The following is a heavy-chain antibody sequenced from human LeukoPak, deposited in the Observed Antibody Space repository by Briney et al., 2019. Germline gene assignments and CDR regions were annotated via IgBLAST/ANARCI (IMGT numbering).Heavy chain of an antibody. CDR3: ARAWGPYYYYYMDV. V-gene: IGHV1-18*01. Sequence: GASVKVSCKASGYTFTSYGISWVRQAPGQGLDWMGWISAYNGNTNYAQKLQGRVTMTTDTSTSTAYMELRSLRSDDTAVYYCARAWGPYYYYYMDVWGKGTTVTVSS. CDR1: GYTFTSYG. J-gene: IGHJ6*03. D-gene: IGHD7-27*01. CDR2: ISAYNGNT.